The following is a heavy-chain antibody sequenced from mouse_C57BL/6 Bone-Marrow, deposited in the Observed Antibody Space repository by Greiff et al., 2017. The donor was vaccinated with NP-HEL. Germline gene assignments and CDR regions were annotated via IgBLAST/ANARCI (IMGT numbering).Heavy chain of an antibody. CDR3: TRERPFTTVAVMDY. CDR2: IDPSDSYT. V-gene: IGHV1-50*01. Sequence: QVQLKQPGAELVKPGASVKLSCKASGYTFTSYWMQWVKQRPGQGLEWIGEIDPSDSYTNYNQKFKGKATLTVDTSSSTAYMQLSRLTSSDSAVFCWTRERPFTTVAVMDYGGQGTSVPVP. J-gene: IGHJ4*01. D-gene: IGHD1-1*01. CDR1: GYTFTSYW.